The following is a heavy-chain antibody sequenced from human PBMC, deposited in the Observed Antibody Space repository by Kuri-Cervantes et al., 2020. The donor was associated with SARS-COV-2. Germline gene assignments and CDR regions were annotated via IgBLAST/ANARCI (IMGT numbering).Heavy chain of an antibody. D-gene: IGHD2-15*01. CDR3: AISVSGGSTYYADSVKGRFTISRDNSKNTLYLQMNSLRVEDTAVYYCAKSVQLAVPAATDDY. CDR2: ISAGGSST. J-gene: IGHJ4*02. Sequence: GESLKISCAASGFTFSSYAMSWVRQAPGKGLEWVSAISAGGSSTYYADSVKGRFTISRDNSKNTLYLSWVRQAPGKGLEWVSAISVSGGSTYYADSVKGRFTISRDNSKNTLYLQMNSLRVEDTAVYYCAKSVQLAVPAATDDYWGQGTLVTVSS. CDR1: GFTFSSYA. V-gene: IGHV3-23*01.